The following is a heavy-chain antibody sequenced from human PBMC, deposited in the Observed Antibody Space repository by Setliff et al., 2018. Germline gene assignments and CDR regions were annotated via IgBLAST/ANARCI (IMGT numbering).Heavy chain of an antibody. CDR1: GFTFSTYR. D-gene: IGHD1-1*01. CDR2: IWDDGGRK. CDR3: ARGPWKHSAYYYYYYMDV. J-gene: IGHJ6*03. V-gene: IGHV3-33*08. Sequence: GGSLRLSCVGSGFTFSTYRMHWVRQAPGKGLEWVAVIWDDGGRKYHADSVKGRFTISRDNAKNTLYLQMNSLRAEDTAVYYCARGPWKHSAYYYYYYMDVWGKGTTVTVSS.